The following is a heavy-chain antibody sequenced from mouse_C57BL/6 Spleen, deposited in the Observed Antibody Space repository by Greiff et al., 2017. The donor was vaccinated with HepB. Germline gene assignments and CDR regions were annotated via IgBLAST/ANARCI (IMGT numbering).Heavy chain of an antibody. CDR2: INYDGSST. CDR1: GFTFSDYY. CDR3: ARGPDYYGSQSFDY. Sequence: EVKLMESEGGLVQPGSSMKLSCTASGFTFSDYYMAWVRQVPEKGLEWVANINYDGSSTYYLDSLKSRFIISRDNAKNILYLQMSSLKSEDTATYYCARGPDYYGSQSFDYWGQGTTLTVSS. D-gene: IGHD1-1*01. V-gene: IGHV5-16*01. J-gene: IGHJ2*01.